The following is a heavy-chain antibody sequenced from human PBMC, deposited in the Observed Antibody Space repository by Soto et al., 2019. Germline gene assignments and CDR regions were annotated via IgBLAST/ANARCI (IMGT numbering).Heavy chain of an antibody. CDR2: IYYSGST. Sequence: PSETLSLTCTVSGGSISSSSYYWGWIRQPPGKGLEWIGSIYYSGSTYYNPSLKSRVTISVDTSKNQFSLKLSSVTAADTAVYYCASHIPLNYYGSGSYYMGPRLDRIDYWGQGTLVTVSS. CDR3: ASHIPLNYYGSGSYYMGPRLDRIDY. D-gene: IGHD3-10*01. CDR1: GGSISSSSYY. V-gene: IGHV4-39*01. J-gene: IGHJ4*02.